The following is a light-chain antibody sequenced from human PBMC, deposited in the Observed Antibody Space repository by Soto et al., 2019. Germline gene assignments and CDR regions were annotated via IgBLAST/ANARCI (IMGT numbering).Light chain of an antibody. Sequence: AVVTQEPSLTVSPGGTVPLTCGSSTGAVTSGHHPYWLQQKPGQAPRTLIYHTTNTLSWTPARFSGSLLGGKAALTLSGAQPEDEALYYCLLTYSGPWVFGGGTKLTVL. CDR3: LLTYSGPWV. V-gene: IGLV7-46*01. CDR2: HTT. CDR1: TGAVTSGHH. J-gene: IGLJ3*02.